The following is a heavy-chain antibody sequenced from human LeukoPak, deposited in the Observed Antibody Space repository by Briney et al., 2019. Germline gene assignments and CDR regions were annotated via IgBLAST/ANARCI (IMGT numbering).Heavy chain of an antibody. J-gene: IGHJ5*02. V-gene: IGHV3-21*01. CDR3: AGYNWFDP. Sequence: GGSLRLSCAASGFTFSGYNMIWVRRAPGKGLEWVSSISSSGDYIYYADSVKGRFTTSRDNAKNSLYLQMNSLRVEDTAVYSCAGYNWFDPWGQGTLVTVSS. CDR1: GFTFSGYN. CDR2: ISSSGDYI.